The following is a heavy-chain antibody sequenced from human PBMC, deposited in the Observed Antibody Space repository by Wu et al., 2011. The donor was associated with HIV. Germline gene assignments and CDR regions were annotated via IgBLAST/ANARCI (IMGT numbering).Heavy chain of an antibody. CDR3: ARDQWSSGWFASDY. Sequence: QVQLVQSGAGVKKPGASVMVSCKVSGYTLTELAIHWVRQAPGKGLEWMGRFDPEDGETVYTQKFQGRVTMTEGTSTDTAYMELSGLTSQDTAVYSCARDQWSSGWFASDYWGQGTLVTVSS. J-gene: IGHJ4*02. D-gene: IGHD6-19*01. CDR2: FDPEDGET. V-gene: IGHV1-24*01. CDR1: GYTLTELA.